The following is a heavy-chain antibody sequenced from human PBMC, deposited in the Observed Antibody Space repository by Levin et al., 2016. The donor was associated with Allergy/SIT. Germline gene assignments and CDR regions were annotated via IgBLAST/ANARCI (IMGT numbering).Heavy chain of an antibody. CDR2: IRSSDNLI. CDR1: GFTFSSYS. CDR3: ARDRNWAFDI. Sequence: GGSLRLSCAASGFTFSSYSMNWVRQAPGKGLEWISYIRSSDNLILYADSLKGRFTISRDSAKSSLYLQMNSLRVEDTAVYYCARDRNWAFDIWGQGTIVTVSS. J-gene: IGHJ3*02. V-gene: IGHV3-48*01.